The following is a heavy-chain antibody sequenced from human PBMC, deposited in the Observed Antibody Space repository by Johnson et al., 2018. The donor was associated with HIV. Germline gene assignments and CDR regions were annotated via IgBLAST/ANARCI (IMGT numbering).Heavy chain of an antibody. Sequence: VQLVESGGGVVQPGRSLRLSCAASGFTFSSYGMHWVRQAPGKGLEWVAVISYDGSNKYYADSVKGRFTISRDNSKNTLYLQMNSLRPEDTAVYYCAKGLDYGGLLCAFDIWGQGTRVTVSS. CDR2: ISYDGSNK. V-gene: IGHV3-30*18. D-gene: IGHD4-23*01. J-gene: IGHJ3*02. CDR1: GFTFSSYG. CDR3: AKGLDYGGLLCAFDI.